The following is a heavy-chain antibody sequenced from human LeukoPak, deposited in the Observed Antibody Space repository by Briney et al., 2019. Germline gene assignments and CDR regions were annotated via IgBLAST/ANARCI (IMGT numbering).Heavy chain of an antibody. V-gene: IGHV3-11*06. D-gene: IGHD4-17*01. CDR3: AMGHYGDYEGDY. CDR1: GFTLSDYY. CDR2: ISSSSSYT. Sequence: GGSLRLSCAAVGFTLSDYYISSIRQAPGKGLEWVSYISSSSSYTNYADSVKGRFTISRDNAKNSLYLQMNSLRAEDTAVYYCAMGHYGDYEGDYWGQGTLVTVSS. J-gene: IGHJ4*02.